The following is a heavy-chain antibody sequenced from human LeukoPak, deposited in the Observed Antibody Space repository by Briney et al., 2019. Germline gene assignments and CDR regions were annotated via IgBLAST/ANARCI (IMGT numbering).Heavy chain of an antibody. CDR1: GFTFSSYA. D-gene: IGHD4-23*01. V-gene: IGHV3-21*01. Sequence: GGSLRLSCAASGFTFSSYAMNWVRQAPGKGLEWVSSISSSSTYIYYADSLEGRFTISRDNVRNSLYLQMNSLRAEDTAVYYCAGDYEGNLAFDIWGQGTMVTVSS. CDR3: AGDYEGNLAFDI. CDR2: ISSSSTYI. J-gene: IGHJ3*02.